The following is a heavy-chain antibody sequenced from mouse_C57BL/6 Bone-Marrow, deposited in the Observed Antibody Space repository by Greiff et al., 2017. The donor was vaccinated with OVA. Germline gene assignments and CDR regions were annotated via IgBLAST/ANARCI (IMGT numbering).Heavy chain of an antibody. Sequence: VKLQESGAELVRPGASVKLSCKASGYTFTDYEMHCVKQTPVHGLEWIGAIDPETCGTAYNQKFKGKATLTADKSSSTAYMKLLSLTSEDSAVYYCTKLGPYYFDYWGQGTTLTVSS. CDR3: TKLGPYYFDY. J-gene: IGHJ2*01. CDR1: GYTFTDYE. V-gene: IGHV1-23*01. CDR2: IDPETCGT. D-gene: IGHD4-1*01.